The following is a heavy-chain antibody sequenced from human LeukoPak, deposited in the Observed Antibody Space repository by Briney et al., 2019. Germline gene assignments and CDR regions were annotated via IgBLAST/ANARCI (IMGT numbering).Heavy chain of an antibody. D-gene: IGHD6-13*01. CDR1: GXTVSSNY. J-gene: IGHJ4*02. CDR3: ARGLRGSSWYYFDY. V-gene: IGHV3-53*04. CDR2: IYSGGST. Sequence: PGGSLRLSCAASGXTVSSNYMSWVRQAPGKGVEWVSVIYSGGSTYYADSVKGRFTISRHDSKNTLSLQMNSLRAEDTAVYYCARGLRGSSWYYFDYWGQGTLVTVSS.